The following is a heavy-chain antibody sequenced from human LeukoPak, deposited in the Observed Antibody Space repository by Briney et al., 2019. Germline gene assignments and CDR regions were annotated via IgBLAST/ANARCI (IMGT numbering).Heavy chain of an antibody. CDR3: ARTKPDNSEMYN. V-gene: IGHV1-8*03. J-gene: IGHJ4*02. CDR1: GYTFTTYD. Sequence: ASVKVSCKASGYTFTTYDINWVRQAAGQGLEWMGWMNPNSGNTGYAQKFQGRLTITRDASISTAHMELSSLRSDDTAVYYCARTKPDNSEMYNWGQGTLVTVSS. D-gene: IGHD3-22*01. CDR2: MNPNSGNT.